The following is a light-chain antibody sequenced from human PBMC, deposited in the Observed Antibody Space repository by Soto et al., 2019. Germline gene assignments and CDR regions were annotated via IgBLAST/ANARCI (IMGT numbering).Light chain of an antibody. CDR1: QSISSW. J-gene: IGKJ1*01. CDR3: QQYGSSSPWT. V-gene: IGKV1-5*03. CDR2: KAS. Sequence: DIQMTQSPSTLSASVGDRVTITCRASQSISSWLAWYQQKPGRAPKLLIYKASSLKTGGPSRFSGSGSGTEFTLIISSLLPDDFASYYCQQYGSSSPWTFGQGTKVEIK.